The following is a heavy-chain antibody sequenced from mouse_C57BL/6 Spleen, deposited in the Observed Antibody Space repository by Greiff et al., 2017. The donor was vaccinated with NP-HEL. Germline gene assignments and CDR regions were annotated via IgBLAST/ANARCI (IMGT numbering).Heavy chain of an antibody. Sequence: EVQLVESVAELVRPGASVKLSCTASGFNIKNTYMHWVKQRPEQGLEWIGRIYPANGNTKYAPKFPGKATITADNSSNTAYLQLSSLTTTNTAIYYCASPPVIYGSNQFAYWGQGTLVTVSA. CDR1: GFNIKNTY. D-gene: IGHD1-1*01. CDR3: ASPPVIYGSNQFAY. CDR2: IYPANGNT. J-gene: IGHJ3*01. V-gene: IGHV14-3*01.